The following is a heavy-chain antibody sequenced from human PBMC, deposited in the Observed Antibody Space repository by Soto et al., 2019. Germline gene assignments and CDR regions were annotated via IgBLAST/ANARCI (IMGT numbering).Heavy chain of an antibody. D-gene: IGHD6-13*01. CDR3: AKQRVGSSWYRDFDL. CDR2: ISGVGGST. CDR1: GFTFSDYA. Sequence: EGQLLESGGGLVQPGGSLRLSCAASGFTFSDYAMSWVRQGPGKELEWASGISGVGGSTYYADSVKGRFTISRDNSKNTVSLQMNNLTADDTGVYYCAKQRVGSSWYRDFDLWGQGTLVTVSS. V-gene: IGHV3-23*01. J-gene: IGHJ4*02.